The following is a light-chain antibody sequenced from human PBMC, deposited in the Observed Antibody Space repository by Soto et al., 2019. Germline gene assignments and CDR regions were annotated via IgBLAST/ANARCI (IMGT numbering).Light chain of an antibody. J-gene: IGKJ4*01. CDR3: QQYYSYPS. CDR2: KAS. CDR1: QSSSSW. V-gene: IGKV1-5*03. Sequence: DIQMTQSPSTLSASVGDRVTITCRASQSSSSWLAWYQQKLGKAPKLLLYKASSLESGVPSRFSGSGSGTEFTLTISSLQLYDFATYYCQQYYSYPSFGGGTKVEIK.